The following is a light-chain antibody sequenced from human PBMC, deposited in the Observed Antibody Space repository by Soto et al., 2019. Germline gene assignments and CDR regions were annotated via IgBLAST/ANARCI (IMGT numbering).Light chain of an antibody. CDR2: DVS. J-gene: IGLJ2*01. V-gene: IGLV2-14*01. CDR3: SSYTSSNTVV. CDR1: TGDIGGYNY. Sequence: QSVLTQPASVSGSPRQSITISCTGTTGDIGGYNYVSWYQQHPGKAPKLMIYDVSNRPPGVSNRFSGSKSGNAASLTISGLQAEDEADYFCSSYTSSNTVVFGGGTKLTVL.